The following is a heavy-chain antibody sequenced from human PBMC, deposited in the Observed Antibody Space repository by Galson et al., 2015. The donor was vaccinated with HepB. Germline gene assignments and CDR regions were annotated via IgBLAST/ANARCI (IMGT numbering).Heavy chain of an antibody. CDR1: GYTFTSYA. V-gene: IGHV1-3*01. Sequence: SVKVSCKASGYTFTSYAMHWVRQAPGQRLEWMGWINAGNGNTKYSQKFQGRVTITRDTSASTAYMELSSLRSEDTAVYYCAFRPDSSGWYPYYYGMDVWGQGTTVTVSS. CDR2: INAGNGNT. D-gene: IGHD6-19*01. CDR3: AFRPDSSGWYPYYYGMDV. J-gene: IGHJ6*02.